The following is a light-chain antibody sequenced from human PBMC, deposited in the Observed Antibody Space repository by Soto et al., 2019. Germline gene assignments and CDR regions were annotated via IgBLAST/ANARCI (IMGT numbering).Light chain of an antibody. CDR2: GAS. J-gene: IGKJ1*01. CDR3: QQYGRSPWT. CDR1: QSVSSSY. Sequence: EIVLTQSPGTLSLSPGERATLSCRASQSVSSSYLAWYQRKPGQAPRLLIHGASSRATGIPDRFSGSGSGTDFTLTISRLEPEDFAVYYCQQYGRSPWTFGQGTKVDIK. V-gene: IGKV3-20*01.